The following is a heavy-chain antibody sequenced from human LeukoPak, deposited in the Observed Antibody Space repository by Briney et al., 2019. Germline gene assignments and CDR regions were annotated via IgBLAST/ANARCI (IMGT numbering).Heavy chain of an antibody. D-gene: IGHD3-10*01. Sequence: GGSLRLSCAASGFTFGHYAMRWVRQAPGKGLEWLSEIGGGGDGAYHADSVKGRFTISRDNSKNTSYLQMNSLRAEDTAVYYCTTSWPKVREGDQWGQGTLVTVSS. CDR2: IGGGGDGA. V-gene: IGHV3-23*01. CDR3: TTSWPKVREGDQ. CDR1: GFTFGHYA. J-gene: IGHJ4*02.